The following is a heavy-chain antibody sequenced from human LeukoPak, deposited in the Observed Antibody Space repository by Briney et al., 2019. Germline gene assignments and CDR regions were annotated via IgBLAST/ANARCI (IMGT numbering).Heavy chain of an antibody. Sequence: PSETLSLTCTGSGGSISNNNYYCAWIRQPPGKGLECIGSIYYSGSPYYNPSLKSRVTISVDTSKNQFSLRLSSVTAADTAVYYSATWRTAKTGFDYWGQGTLVTVSS. D-gene: IGHD1-1*01. CDR2: IYYSGSP. CDR3: ATWRTAKTGFDY. J-gene: IGHJ4*02. CDR1: GGSISNNNYY. V-gene: IGHV4-39*01.